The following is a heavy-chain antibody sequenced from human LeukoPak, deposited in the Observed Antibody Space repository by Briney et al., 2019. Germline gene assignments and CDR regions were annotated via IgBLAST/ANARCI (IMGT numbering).Heavy chain of an antibody. CDR1: GFTFSTYE. D-gene: IGHD2-15*01. V-gene: IGHV3-48*03. Sequence: PGGSLRLSCAASGFTFSTYEMNWVRQAPGKGLEWISYISSGGTTTYYADSVKGRFTISRDNAKNSLYLQMNSLRAEDTAVYYCAREYGGRDWFDPWGQGTLVTVSS. J-gene: IGHJ5*02. CDR3: AREYGGRDWFDP. CDR2: ISSGGTTT.